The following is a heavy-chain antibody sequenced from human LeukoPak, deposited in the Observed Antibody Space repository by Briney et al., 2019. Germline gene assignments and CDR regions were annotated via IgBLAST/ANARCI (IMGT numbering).Heavy chain of an antibody. V-gene: IGHV3-21*01. CDR1: GFTFSSYS. J-gene: IGHJ4*02. CDR2: ISSSSSYI. D-gene: IGHD5-18*01. CDR3: ARGALGYSYGYFDY. Sequence: GGSLRLSCAASGFTFSSYSMNWVRQAPGKGLEWVSSISSSSSYIYYADSVKGRFTISRGNAKNSLYLQMNSLRAEDTAVYYCARGALGYSYGYFDYWGQGTLVTVSS.